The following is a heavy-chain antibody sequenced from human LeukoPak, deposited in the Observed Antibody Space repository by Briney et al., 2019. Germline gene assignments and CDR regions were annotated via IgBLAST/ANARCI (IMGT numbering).Heavy chain of an antibody. CDR2: IYHSGST. D-gene: IGHD2-2*02. CDR3: ASDRGYCSSTGCYTGIVSWFDP. V-gene: IGHV4-38-2*02. CDR1: GYSINSDYY. J-gene: IGHJ5*02. Sequence: SETLSLTCTVSGYSINSDYYWGWIRQPPGKGLEWIGNIYHSGSTYYNPSLKSRVTISVDTSKNQFSLKLNSVTAADTAVYYCASDRGYCSSTGCYTGIVSWFDPWGQGTLVTVSS.